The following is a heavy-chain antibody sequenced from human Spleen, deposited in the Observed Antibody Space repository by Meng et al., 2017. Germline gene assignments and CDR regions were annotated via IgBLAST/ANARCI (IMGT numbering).Heavy chain of an antibody. V-gene: IGHV4-34*01. Sequence: QVHLQLWGAGLLQPSETLSLTCVVSGGSFSDYYWSWIRQPPGKGLEWIGEINHSGSTNYNPSLESRATISVDTSQNNLSLKLSSVTAADSAVYYCARGPTTMAHDFDYWGQGTLVTVSS. CDR2: INHSGST. CDR3: ARGPTTMAHDFDY. D-gene: IGHD4-11*01. CDR1: GGSFSDYY. J-gene: IGHJ4*02.